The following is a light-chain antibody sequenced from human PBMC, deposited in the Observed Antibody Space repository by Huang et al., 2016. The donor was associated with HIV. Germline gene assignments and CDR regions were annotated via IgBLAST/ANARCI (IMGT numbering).Light chain of an antibody. J-gene: IGKJ1*01. CDR2: GAF. CDR3: QQYDDGRT. Sequence: EIVMTQSPATLSVSPGGRATLSCRASQRIGRNSAWYQQKLGQPPRLLIYGAFSRATGVPARFSGSGSGTEFTLTITSLQSEDFALYYCQQYDDGRTFGQGTKVET. V-gene: IGKV3-15*01. CDR1: QRIGRN.